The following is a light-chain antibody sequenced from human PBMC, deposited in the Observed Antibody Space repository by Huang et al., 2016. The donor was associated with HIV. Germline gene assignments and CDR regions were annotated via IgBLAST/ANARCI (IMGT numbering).Light chain of an antibody. CDR3: QQYGSSSYT. Sequence: EIVLTQSPASLSLSPGERAMLSCGASQSVSSRYLAWFQQKPGLAPRPLIYDAAVRAPGISDRFSGGGSGTDFTLTISRLEPEDFAVYYCQQYGSSSYTVGQGTKLEIK. J-gene: IGKJ2*01. CDR2: DAA. CDR1: QSVSSRY. V-gene: IGKV3D-20*01.